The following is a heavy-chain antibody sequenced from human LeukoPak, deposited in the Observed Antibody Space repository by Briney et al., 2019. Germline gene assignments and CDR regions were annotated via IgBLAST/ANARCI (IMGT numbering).Heavy chain of an antibody. J-gene: IGHJ4*02. D-gene: IGHD6-13*01. Sequence: SETLSLTCTVSGYSISSGYYWGWIRQPPGKGLEWIGSIYHSGSTYYNPSLKSRVTISVDTSKNQFSLKVSSVTAADTAVYYCARDPSSWYDYWGQGTLVTVSS. CDR3: ARDPSSWYDY. V-gene: IGHV4-38-2*02. CDR1: GYSISSGYY. CDR2: IYHSGST.